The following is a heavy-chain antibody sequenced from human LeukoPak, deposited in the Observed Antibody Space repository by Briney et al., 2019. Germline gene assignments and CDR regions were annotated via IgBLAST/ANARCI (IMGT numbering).Heavy chain of an antibody. CDR2: LSFDGTNI. J-gene: IGHJ4*02. CDR3: AKVVPGRTAVTCALGH. V-gene: IGHV3-30*18. Sequence: GGSLRLSCVASGFRFGSYGMHWVREAPGKGLEWVAVLSFDGTNIYYAESVKGRFIISRDNSKNTLFLQLNSLRMEDTAIYYCAKVVPGRTAVTCALGHWGRGTLVTVS. CDR1: GFRFGSYG. D-gene: IGHD6-19*01.